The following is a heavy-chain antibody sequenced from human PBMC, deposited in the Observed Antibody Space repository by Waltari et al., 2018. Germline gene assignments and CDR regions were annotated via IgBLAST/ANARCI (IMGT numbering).Heavy chain of an antibody. J-gene: IGHJ6*02. Sequence: QVQLQESGPGLVKPSETLSLTCAVSGYSISRGYYWGWIRQPPRTGLEWIGRIYHSGRTYYNPSLKSRVTISVDTSKNQFSLKLSSVTAADTAVYYCARDRGGSYYGYYYYGMDVWGQGTTVTVSS. D-gene: IGHD1-26*01. V-gene: IGHV4-38-2*02. CDR1: GYSISRGYY. CDR2: IYHSGRT. CDR3: ARDRGGSYYGYYYYGMDV.